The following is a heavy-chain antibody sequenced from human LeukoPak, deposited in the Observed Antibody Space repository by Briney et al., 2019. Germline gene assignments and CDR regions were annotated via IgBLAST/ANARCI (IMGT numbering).Heavy chain of an antibody. CDR3: ARCIAAAGTRFDP. D-gene: IGHD6-13*01. V-gene: IGHV4-4*07. J-gene: IGHJ5*02. CDR1: GGSISSYY. CDR2: FYSSGST. Sequence: SSETLSLTCTVSGGSISSYYWSWIRQPPGKGLEWIGRFYSSGSTNYNPSLKSRGTISVDTSKNQFSLKLSSVTAADTAVYYCARCIAAAGTRFDPWGQGTLVTVSS.